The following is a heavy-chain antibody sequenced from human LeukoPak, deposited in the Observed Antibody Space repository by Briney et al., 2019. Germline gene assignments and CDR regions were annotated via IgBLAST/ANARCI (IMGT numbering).Heavy chain of an antibody. CDR3: ARTIAVNGGDFDY. CDR1: GFSFSSHW. CDR2: INGDGTTS. V-gene: IGHV3-74*01. J-gene: IGHJ4*02. Sequence: GGSLRLSCAASGFSFSSHWMHWVRQTPGKGLVWVARINGDGTTSSHADSVMGRFTISRDNTKNTLYPQMNSLRAEDTALYYCARTIAVNGGDFDYWGQGTLVTVSS. D-gene: IGHD6-19*01.